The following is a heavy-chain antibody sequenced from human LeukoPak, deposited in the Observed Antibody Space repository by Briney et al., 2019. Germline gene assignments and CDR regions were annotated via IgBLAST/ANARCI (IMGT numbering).Heavy chain of an antibody. CDR1: GFTFSSYV. Sequence: HPGGSLRLSCAASGFTFSSYVMHWVRQAPGKGLEWVAIISYDGSNEYYADSVKGRFTISRDNSENTLYLQMNSLRAEDTAVYYCARDRFCSGANCYSHFDSWGQGILVTVSS. J-gene: IGHJ4*02. D-gene: IGHD2-15*01. V-gene: IGHV3-30*04. CDR3: ARDRFCSGANCYSHFDS. CDR2: ISYDGSNE.